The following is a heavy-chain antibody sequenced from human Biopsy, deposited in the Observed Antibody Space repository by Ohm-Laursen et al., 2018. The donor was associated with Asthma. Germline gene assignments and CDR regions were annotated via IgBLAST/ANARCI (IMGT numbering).Heavy chain of an antibody. CDR2: IKSKTDGRTT. CDR3: TTGFWWTFDY. D-gene: IGHD3-16*01. V-gene: IGHV3-15*01. J-gene: IGHJ4*02. CDR1: GFTFSNAW. Sequence: SLRLSCAASGFTFSNAWMSWVRQAPGKGLEWVGRIKSKTDGRTTDYAAPVKGRFTISRDDSKNTLYLQMNSLKTEDTAVYYCTTGFWWTFDYWGQGTLVTVSS.